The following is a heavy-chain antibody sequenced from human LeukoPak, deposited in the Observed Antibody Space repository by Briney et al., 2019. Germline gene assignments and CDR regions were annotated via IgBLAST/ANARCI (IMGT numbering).Heavy chain of an antibody. Sequence: GGSLRLSCAASGFTFSSHSMNWFRQAPGKGLEWFSYIDSSSSTIYYADSVKGRFTISRDNAKNSLFLQMNSLRDEDTAVYYCARLPYSRGSPDYWGQGTLVTVSS. V-gene: IGHV3-48*02. D-gene: IGHD6-19*01. CDR1: GFTFSSHS. J-gene: IGHJ4*02. CDR3: ARLPYSRGSPDY. CDR2: IDSSSSTI.